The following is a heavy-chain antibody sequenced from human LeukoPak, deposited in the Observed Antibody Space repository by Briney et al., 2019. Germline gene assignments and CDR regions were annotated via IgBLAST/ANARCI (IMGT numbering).Heavy chain of an antibody. D-gene: IGHD3-10*01. CDR3: ARYGAESYSPYYFDH. V-gene: IGHV3-23*01. CDR2: ISGTGATT. J-gene: IGHJ4*02. Sequence: GGPLRLSCAASGFPFLSYAMAWVRQAPGEGVEWVSGISGTGATTYYADSGKGRVTISRDNYKNTLSLQMNSLRAEDTALYYCARYGAESYSPYYFDHWGQGTLVTVSS. CDR1: GFPFLSYA.